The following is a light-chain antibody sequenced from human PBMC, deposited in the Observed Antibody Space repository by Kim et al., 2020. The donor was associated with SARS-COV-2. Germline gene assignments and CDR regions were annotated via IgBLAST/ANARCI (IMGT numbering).Light chain of an antibody. V-gene: IGKV3-20*01. CDR1: QSVRNNY. Sequence: EIVLTQSPGTLSLSPGERATLSCRASQSVRNNYLAWYQQKPGQAPRPLISGASSRATGIPDRFSGSGSGTDFTLTISRLEPEDFAVYYCQQYRSSPPMYTFGQGTKLEI. CDR3: QQYRSSPPMYT. CDR2: GAS. J-gene: IGKJ2*01.